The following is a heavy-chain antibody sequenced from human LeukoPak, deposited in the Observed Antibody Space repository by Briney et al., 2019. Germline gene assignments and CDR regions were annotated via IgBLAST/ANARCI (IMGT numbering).Heavy chain of an antibody. D-gene: IGHD5-24*01. Sequence: SETLSLTCTVSGGSMSYYYWSWIRQPPGKGLEWIGYIYHSGSTNYNPSLKSRVTISVDRSKKLFTLSLSSMTAADTAVYYCARHESKDGYRGFDYWGQGTLVTVSS. CDR2: IYHSGST. CDR3: ARHESKDGYRGFDY. V-gene: IGHV4-59*08. CDR1: GGSMSYYY. J-gene: IGHJ4*02.